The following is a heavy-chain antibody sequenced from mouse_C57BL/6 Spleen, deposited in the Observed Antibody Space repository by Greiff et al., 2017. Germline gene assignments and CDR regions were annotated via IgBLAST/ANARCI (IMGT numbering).Heavy chain of an antibody. D-gene: IGHD1-1*01. V-gene: IGHV3-6*01. CDR2: IRYDGSN. Sequence: EVQLQESGPGLVKPSPSLSLSCSVTGYSFTSCYYWNWIRQFPGNKLEWMGYIRYDGSNNYNPSLKNRISITRDTSKNPVFLKLNSVTTEDTATYDCARDYCSSYNAIDYWGQGTSVTVSS. J-gene: IGHJ4*01. CDR3: ARDYCSSYNAIDY. CDR1: GYSFTSCYY.